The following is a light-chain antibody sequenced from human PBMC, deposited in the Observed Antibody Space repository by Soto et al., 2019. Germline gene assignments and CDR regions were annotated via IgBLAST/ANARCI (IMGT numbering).Light chain of an antibody. Sequence: DIVLTQSPATLSLSRVERATLSCMASQSVSTYLAWYQQKPGQAPRLFIYDASNRATGIPARFSGSGSGTDFTLTISSLEPEDFAVYYCQQRSKWPITFGQGTRLEIK. CDR3: QQRSKWPIT. V-gene: IGKV3-11*01. J-gene: IGKJ5*01. CDR1: QSVSTY. CDR2: DAS.